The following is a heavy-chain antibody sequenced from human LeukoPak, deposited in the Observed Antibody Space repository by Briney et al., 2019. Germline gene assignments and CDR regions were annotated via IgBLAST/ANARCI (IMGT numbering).Heavy chain of an antibody. V-gene: IGHV3-21*01. J-gene: IGHJ4*02. D-gene: IGHD1-26*01. CDR3: ARDPPSGSYFTPGYLDY. CDR2: ISSSSSYI. Sequence: PGGSLRLSCAASGFTFSSYSMNWVRQAPGKGLEWVSSISSSSSYIYYADSVKGRFTISRDNAKNSLYLQMNSLRAEDTAVYYCARDPPSGSYFTPGYLDYWGQGTLVTVSS. CDR1: GFTFSSYS.